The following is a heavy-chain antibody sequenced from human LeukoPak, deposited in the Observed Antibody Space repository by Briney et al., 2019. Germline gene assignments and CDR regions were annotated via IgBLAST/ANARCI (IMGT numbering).Heavy chain of an antibody. CDR2: ISGSGGST. Sequence: GGSLRLSCAASGFTFSSYAVTWVRQAPGKGLEWVSIISGSGGSTSYADSVKGRFTISRDNSKNTLYLQMSSLRAEDTALYYCARAVPSGYYYFDYWGQGTLVTVSS. D-gene: IGHD3-3*01. J-gene: IGHJ4*02. CDR3: ARAVPSGYYYFDY. V-gene: IGHV3-23*01. CDR1: GFTFSSYA.